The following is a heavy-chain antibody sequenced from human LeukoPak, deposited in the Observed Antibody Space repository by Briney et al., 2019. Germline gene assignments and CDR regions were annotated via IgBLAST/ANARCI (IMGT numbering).Heavy chain of an antibody. CDR1: GFTFSSYG. J-gene: IGHJ4*02. V-gene: IGHV3-30*18. CDR3: AKEFRPGNYFDY. CDR2: ISYDGSNK. Sequence: PGRSLRLSCAASGFTFSSYGMHWVRQAPGKGLEWVAVISYDGSNKYYADSVKGRFTISRDNSKNTLYLQMNSLRAEDTAVYYCAKEFRPGNYFDYWGQGTLVTVSS.